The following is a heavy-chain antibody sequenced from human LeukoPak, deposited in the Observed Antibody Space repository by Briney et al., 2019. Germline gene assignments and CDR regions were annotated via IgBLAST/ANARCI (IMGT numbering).Heavy chain of an antibody. CDR3: ARVYYGSGSYPNWFDP. CDR2: IIPIFGTA. CDR1: GGTFSSYA. J-gene: IGHJ5*02. Sequence: SVKASCKASGGTFSSYAISWVRQAPGQGLEWMGGIIPIFGTANYAQKFQGRVTITADESTSTAYMELSSLRSEDTAVYYCARVYYGSGSYPNWFDPWGQGTLVTVSS. V-gene: IGHV1-69*01. D-gene: IGHD3-10*01.